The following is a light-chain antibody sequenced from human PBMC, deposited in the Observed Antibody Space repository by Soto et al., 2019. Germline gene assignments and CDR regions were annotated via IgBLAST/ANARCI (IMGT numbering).Light chain of an antibody. CDR1: RTITSSY. CDR3: QQYNNWPRT. J-gene: IGKJ1*01. CDR2: GAS. V-gene: IGKV3-15*01. Sequence: ELVLTQSPGTLSLSPGERATLSCRASRTITSSYFAWYQQKPGQAPRLLIYGASTRATGIPARFSGSGSGTEFTLTISSLQSEDFAVYYCQQYNNWPRTFGQGTKVDIK.